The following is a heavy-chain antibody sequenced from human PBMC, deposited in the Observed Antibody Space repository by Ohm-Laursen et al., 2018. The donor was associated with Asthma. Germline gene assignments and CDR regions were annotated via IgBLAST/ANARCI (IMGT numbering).Heavy chain of an antibody. Sequence: SETLSLTCAVFGGSVSGYYWTWARQPPGRELEWIAYMFSSGGANYNPSLKSRVTISVDTSKNQFSLKLSSVTAADTAVYYCARVSWSSGHLSLYWFDPWGQGTLVTVSS. CDR3: ARVSWSSGHLSLYWFDP. D-gene: IGHD6-19*01. CDR1: GGSVSGYY. J-gene: IGHJ5*02. CDR2: MFSSGGA. V-gene: IGHV4-59*02.